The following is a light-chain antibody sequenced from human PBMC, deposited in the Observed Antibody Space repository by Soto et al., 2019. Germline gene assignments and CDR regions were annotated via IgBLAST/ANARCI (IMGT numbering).Light chain of an antibody. V-gene: IGKV1-5*03. CDR1: QSISSW. J-gene: IGKJ5*01. Sequence: DIQMTQSPSTLSASVGDRVTITCRASQSISSWLAWYQQKPGKAPKLLIYQASSLESGVPSRFSGSGSGTEFTLTISSLQPDDFATYYCQQYNSYPCTFGQGTRLEIK. CDR2: QAS. CDR3: QQYNSYPCT.